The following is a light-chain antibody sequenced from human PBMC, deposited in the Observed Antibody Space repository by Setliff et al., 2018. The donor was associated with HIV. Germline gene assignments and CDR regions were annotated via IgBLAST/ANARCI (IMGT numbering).Light chain of an antibody. J-gene: IGLJ1*01. V-gene: IGLV2-14*01. CDR2: DVT. CDR3: NTYISSTPNYV. Sequence: QSALTQPASASGPPGQSIAISCTGTSSDIGSYNYVSWYQHHPGKAPRLIIYDVTNRPSGVSDRFSGSKSGNTASLTISGLQAEDEADYYCNTYISSTPNYVFGTGTKVTVL. CDR1: SSDIGSYNY.